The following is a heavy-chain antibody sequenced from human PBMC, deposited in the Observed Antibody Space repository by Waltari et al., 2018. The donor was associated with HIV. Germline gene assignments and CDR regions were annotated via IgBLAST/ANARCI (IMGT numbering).Heavy chain of an antibody. Sequence: EVQLGESGGGLVQPGRYLRLSCAASGFTFSSFEMNWVRQAPGKGLEWVSYISSSGSTIYYADSVKGRFTISRDNAKSSLYLQMNSLRAEDTALYYCARGPPFDFWGQGTLVTVSS. CDR1: GFTFSSFE. CDR2: ISSSGSTI. CDR3: ARGPPFDF. J-gene: IGHJ4*02. V-gene: IGHV3-48*03.